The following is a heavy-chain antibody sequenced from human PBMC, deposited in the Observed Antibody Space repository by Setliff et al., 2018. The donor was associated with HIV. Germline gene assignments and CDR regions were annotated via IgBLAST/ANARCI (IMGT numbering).Heavy chain of an antibody. V-gene: IGHV3-48*04. CDR1: GFTFTSYS. CDR3: ARDPRYCTNGVCYRYFDY. D-gene: IGHD2-8*01. Sequence: GGSLRLSCAASGFTFTSYSVNWVRQAPGKGLEWVSYISSSGSTIYYADSVKGRFTISRDNAKNSLYLQMNSLRAEDTAVYYCARDPRYCTNGVCYRYFDYWGQGTLVTVSS. CDR2: ISSSGSTI. J-gene: IGHJ4*02.